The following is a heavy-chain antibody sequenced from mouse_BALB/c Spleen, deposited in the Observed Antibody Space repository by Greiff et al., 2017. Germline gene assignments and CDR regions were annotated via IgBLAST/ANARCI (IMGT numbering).Heavy chain of an antibody. CDR3: TRNYGSRGWFAY. CDR1: GYSFTSYW. CDR2: IYPGNSDT. D-gene: IGHD1-1*01. J-gene: IGHJ3*01. V-gene: IGHV1-5*01. Sequence: VQLQQSGTVLARPGASVKMSCKASGYSFTSYWMHWVKQRPGQGLEWIGAIYPGNSDTSYNQKFKGKAKLTAVTSASTAYMELSSLTNEDSAVYYCTRNYGSRGWFAYWGQGTLVTVSA.